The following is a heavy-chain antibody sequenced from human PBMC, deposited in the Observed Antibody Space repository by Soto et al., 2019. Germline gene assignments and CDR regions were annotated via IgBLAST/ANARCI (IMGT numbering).Heavy chain of an antibody. Sequence: EVQLVESGGGLVQPGGSLRLSCAASGFTVSSNYMSWVRQAPGKGLEWVSVIYSGGSTYYADSVKGRFTISRDNSKNTLYLQMNSLRAEDTAVYYCAREDFWSGYPVDYWGQGTLVTVSS. CDR3: AREDFWSGYPVDY. V-gene: IGHV3-66*01. J-gene: IGHJ4*02. CDR2: IYSGGST. CDR1: GFTVSSNY. D-gene: IGHD3-3*01.